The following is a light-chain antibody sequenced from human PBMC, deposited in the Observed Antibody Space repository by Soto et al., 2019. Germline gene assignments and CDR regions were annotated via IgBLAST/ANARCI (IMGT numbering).Light chain of an antibody. Sequence: QSALTQPASVSGSPGQSITISCTGTRRDVGSYNLVSWYQQHPGKAPKLMIYEVSKRPSGVSNRFSGSKSGNTASLTISGLQAEDEADYYCCSYAGSSIGVFGGGTKLTVL. V-gene: IGLV2-23*02. CDR3: CSYAGSSIGV. CDR2: EVS. J-gene: IGLJ2*01. CDR1: RRDVGSYNL.